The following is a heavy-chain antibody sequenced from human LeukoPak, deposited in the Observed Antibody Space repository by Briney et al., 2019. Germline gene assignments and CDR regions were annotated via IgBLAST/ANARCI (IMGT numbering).Heavy chain of an antibody. V-gene: IGHV4-34*01. J-gene: IGHJ4*02. D-gene: IGHD3-3*01. Sequence: SSETLSLTCAVYGGSFSGYYWSWIRQPPGKGLEWIGEINHSGSTNYNPSLKSRVTISVDTSKNQLSLKLSSVTAADTAVYYCARGQTTYDFWSGYDYWGQGTLVTVSS. CDR1: GGSFSGYY. CDR2: INHSGST. CDR3: ARGQTTYDFWSGYDY.